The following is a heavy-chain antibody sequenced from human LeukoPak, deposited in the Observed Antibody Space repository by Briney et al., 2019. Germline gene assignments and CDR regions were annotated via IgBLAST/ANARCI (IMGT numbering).Heavy chain of an antibody. CDR3: ARATGSYYYFDY. CDR2: IYYSGRT. V-gene: IGHV4-59*01. CDR1: GGSISSYY. Sequence: SETLSLTCTVSGGSISSYYCSWIRQPPGKGLEWIGYIYYSGRTNYNPSLKSRVTISVDTSKNQFSLKLSSVTAADTAVYSCARATGSYYYFDYWGQGTLVTVSS. D-gene: IGHD1-26*01. J-gene: IGHJ4*02.